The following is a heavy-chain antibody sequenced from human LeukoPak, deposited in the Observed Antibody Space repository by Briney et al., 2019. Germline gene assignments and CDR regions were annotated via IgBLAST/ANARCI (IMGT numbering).Heavy chain of an antibody. D-gene: IGHD6-19*01. CDR3: ARVRRSSSGWFFDY. V-gene: IGHV4-38-2*01. CDR2: IYHSGST. Sequence: PSETLSLTCAVSGYSISSGYYWSWIRQPPGKGLEWIGSIYHSGSTYYNPSLKSRVTISVDTPKNQFSLKLSSVTAADTAVYYCARVRRSSSGWFFDYWGQGTLVTVSS. CDR1: GYSISSGYY. J-gene: IGHJ4*02.